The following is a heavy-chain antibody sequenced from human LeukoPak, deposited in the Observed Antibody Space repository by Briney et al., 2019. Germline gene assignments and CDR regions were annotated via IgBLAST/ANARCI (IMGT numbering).Heavy chain of an antibody. CDR3: ARDTDYGDYVSGY. D-gene: IGHD4-17*01. CDR2: ISSSSSYI. Sequence: GGSLRLSCAASGLTFSSYCMNWVRQAPGKGLEWVSSISSSSSYIYYADSVKGRFIISRDNAKNSLYLQMNSLRAEDTAVYYCARDTDYGDYVSGYWGQGTLVTVSS. V-gene: IGHV3-21*01. J-gene: IGHJ4*02. CDR1: GLTFSSYC.